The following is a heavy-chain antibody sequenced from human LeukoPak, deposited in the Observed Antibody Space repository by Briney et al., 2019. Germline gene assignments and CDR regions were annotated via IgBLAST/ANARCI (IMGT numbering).Heavy chain of an antibody. D-gene: IGHD4-11*01. CDR2: IYYSGST. V-gene: IGHV4-39*07. CDR1: GGSISSSSYY. J-gene: IGHJ3*02. Sequence: PSETLSLTXTVSGGSISSSSYYWGWIRQPPGKGLEWIGSIYYSGSTYYNPSLKSRVTISVDTSKNQFSLKLNSVTAADTAVYYCARERGGDYSDAFDIWGQGTMVSVSS. CDR3: ARERGGDYSDAFDI.